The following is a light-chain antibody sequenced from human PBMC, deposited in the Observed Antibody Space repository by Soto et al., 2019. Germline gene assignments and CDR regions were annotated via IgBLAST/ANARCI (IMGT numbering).Light chain of an antibody. CDR3: SSYTSTSSYV. Sequence: QSALTQPASVSXSPGQSITISCTGTSSDIGDYNYVSWYQQHPGKAPKLMIYEVSNRPSGISNRFSGSKSGNTASLTISGLQADDEADYYCSSYTSTSSYVFGTGTKLTVL. J-gene: IGLJ1*01. CDR1: SSDIGDYNY. CDR2: EVS. V-gene: IGLV2-14*01.